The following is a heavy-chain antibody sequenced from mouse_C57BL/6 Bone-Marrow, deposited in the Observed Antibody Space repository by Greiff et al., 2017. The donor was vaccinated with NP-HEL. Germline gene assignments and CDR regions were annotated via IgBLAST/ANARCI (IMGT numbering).Heavy chain of an antibody. CDR3: APYYYGSSHSLFDD. CDR1: GYTFTSYW. D-gene: IGHD1-1*01. J-gene: IGHJ2*01. CDR2: IHPNSGST. Sequence: QVQLQQPGAELVKPGASVKLSCKASGYTFTSYWMHWVKQRPGQGLEWIGMIHPNSGSTNYNEKFKSKATLTVDKSSSTAYMQLSSLTSEDSAVYYCAPYYYGSSHSLFDDWGQGTTLTVSS. V-gene: IGHV1-64*01.